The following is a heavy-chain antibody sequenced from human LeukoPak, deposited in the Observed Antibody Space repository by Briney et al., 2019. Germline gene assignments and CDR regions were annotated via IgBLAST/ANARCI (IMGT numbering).Heavy chain of an antibody. CDR2: INPNSGGT. V-gene: IGHV1-2*06. D-gene: IGHD5-12*01. J-gene: IGHJ6*02. CDR1: GYTFTGYY. Sequence: ASVEVSCKASGYTFTGYYMHWVRQAPGQGLEWMGRINPNSGGTNYAQKFQGRVTMTRDTSISTAYMELSRLRSDDTAVYYCARDSTYDSLWGGYYYYGMDVWGQGTTVTVSS. CDR3: ARDSTYDSLWGGYYYYGMDV.